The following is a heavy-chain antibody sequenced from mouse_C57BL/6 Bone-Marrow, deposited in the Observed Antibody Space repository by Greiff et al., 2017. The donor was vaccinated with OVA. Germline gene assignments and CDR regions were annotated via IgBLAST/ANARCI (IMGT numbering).Heavy chain of an antibody. J-gene: IGHJ2*01. CDR2: INPNNGGT. CDR3: ARRGIMITYYFDY. V-gene: IGHV1-26*01. Sequence: VQLQQSGPELVKPGASVKISCKASGYTFTDYYMNWVKQSHGKSLEWIGDINPNNGGTSYNQKFKGKATLTVDKSSSTAYMELRSLTSEDSAVYYCARRGIMITYYFDYWGQGTTLTVSS. CDR1: GYTFTDYY. D-gene: IGHD2-4*01.